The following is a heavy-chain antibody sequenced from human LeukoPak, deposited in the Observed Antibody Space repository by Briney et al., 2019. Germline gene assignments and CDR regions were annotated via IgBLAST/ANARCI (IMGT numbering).Heavy chain of an antibody. D-gene: IGHD2-15*01. V-gene: IGHV1-2*02. CDR2: INPNSGGT. CDR1: GYTFTDYY. CDR3: ARAGGYCGRISCPYYFDY. Sequence: ASVKVSCKASGYTFTDYYMHWVRQAPGQGLEWMGWINPNSGGTNYAQKFQGRVTITADESTSTAYMELSSLRSEDTAVYYCARAGGYCGRISCPYYFDYWGQGSLVAVSS. J-gene: IGHJ4*02.